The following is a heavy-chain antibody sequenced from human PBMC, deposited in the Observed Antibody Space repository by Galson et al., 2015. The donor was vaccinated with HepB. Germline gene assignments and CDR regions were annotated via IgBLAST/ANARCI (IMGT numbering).Heavy chain of an antibody. CDR3: ARGFGYSSGWVDY. CDR1: GFTVSSNY. Sequence: SLRLSCAASGFTVSSNYMSWVRQAPGKGLEWVSVIYSGGSTYYADSVKGRFTISRHNSKNTLYLQMNSLRAEDTAVYYCARGFGYSSGWVDYWGQGTLVTVSS. CDR2: IYSGGST. D-gene: IGHD6-19*01. J-gene: IGHJ4*02. V-gene: IGHV3-53*04.